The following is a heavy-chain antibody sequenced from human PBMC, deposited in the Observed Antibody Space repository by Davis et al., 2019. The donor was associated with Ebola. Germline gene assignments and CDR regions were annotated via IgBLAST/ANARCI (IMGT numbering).Heavy chain of an antibody. CDR1: GYPFTTYG. D-gene: IGHD1-1*01. CDR3: ARGVVVPTARAFYFDY. Sequence: SVKVSCKASGYPFTTYGISWVRQAPGQGLEWVAWISTYNGKTNYAQNLQGRVTVTTDTSTTTAYMELRSLTSDDTAVYFCARGVVVPTARAFYFDYWGQGTLVTVSS. J-gene: IGHJ4*02. V-gene: IGHV1-18*01. CDR2: ISTYNGKT.